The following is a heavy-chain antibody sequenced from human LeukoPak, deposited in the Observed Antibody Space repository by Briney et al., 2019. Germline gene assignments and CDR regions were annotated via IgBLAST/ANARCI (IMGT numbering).Heavy chain of an antibody. J-gene: IGHJ3*02. CDR2: ISGSGGST. Sequence: GGSLRLSCAASGFTFSSYAMSWVRQAPGKGLEWVSAISGSGGSTYYVDSVKGRFTISRDNSKNTLYLQMNSLRAEDTAVYYCANTITIFGVGQRAFDIWGQGTMVTVSS. CDR3: ANTITIFGVGQRAFDI. CDR1: GFTFSSYA. V-gene: IGHV3-23*01. D-gene: IGHD3-3*01.